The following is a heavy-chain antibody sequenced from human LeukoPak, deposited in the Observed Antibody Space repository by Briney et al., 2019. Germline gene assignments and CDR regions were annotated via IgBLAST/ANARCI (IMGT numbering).Heavy chain of an antibody. CDR3: AELGITMIGGV. CDR2: ISSSGSTI. Sequence: QPGESLRLSCAASGFTFSSYEMNWVRQAPGKGLEWVSHISSSGSTIYYADSVKGRFTISRDNAKNSLYLQMNSLRAEDTAVYYCAELGITMIGGVWGKGTTVTISS. CDR1: GFTFSSYE. J-gene: IGHJ6*04. V-gene: IGHV3-48*03. D-gene: IGHD3-10*02.